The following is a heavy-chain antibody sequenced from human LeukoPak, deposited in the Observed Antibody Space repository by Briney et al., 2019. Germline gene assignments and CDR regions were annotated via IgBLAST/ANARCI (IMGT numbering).Heavy chain of an antibody. J-gene: IGHJ4*02. Sequence: GGSLRLSCAASGFTFSSYPITWVRQAPGKGLEWVSAISGSDGSTYHADSVKGRFTISRDNSKNTLYLQMNTLRAEDTAVYYCATVGDYGDYSVFGYWGQGTLVTVSS. V-gene: IGHV3-23*01. CDR2: ISGSDGST. D-gene: IGHD4-17*01. CDR1: GFTFSSYP. CDR3: ATVGDYGDYSVFGY.